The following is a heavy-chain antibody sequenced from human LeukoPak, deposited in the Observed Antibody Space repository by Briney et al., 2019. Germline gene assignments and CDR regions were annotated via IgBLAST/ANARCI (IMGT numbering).Heavy chain of an antibody. CDR3: ARRPKYYYDSSGYLDY. J-gene: IGHJ4*02. Sequence: SETLSLTCTVSGGSISSYYWSWIRQPPGKGLEWIGYIYYSGSTNYNPFLKSRVTISVDTSKNQFSLKLSSVTAADTAVYYCARRPKYYYDSSGYLDYWGQGTLVTVSS. CDR2: IYYSGST. CDR1: GGSISSYY. D-gene: IGHD3-22*01. V-gene: IGHV4-59*12.